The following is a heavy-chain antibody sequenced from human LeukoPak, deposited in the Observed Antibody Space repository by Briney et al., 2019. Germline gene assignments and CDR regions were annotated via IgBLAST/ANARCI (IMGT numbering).Heavy chain of an antibody. V-gene: IGHV1-8*02. J-gene: IGHJ4*02. CDR3: ARSLAVGGTRAY. Sequence: ASVKVSCKASGYIFVTSDINWGRRAAGQGGEWMGGMGPLSVNTGYAQKCQCRVTMTRNPSIDPPYLDLSSLRSEDTAVYYCARSLAVGGTRAYWAQGPLVTVSS. CDR1: GYIFVTSD. D-gene: IGHD6-19*01. CDR2: MGPLSVNT.